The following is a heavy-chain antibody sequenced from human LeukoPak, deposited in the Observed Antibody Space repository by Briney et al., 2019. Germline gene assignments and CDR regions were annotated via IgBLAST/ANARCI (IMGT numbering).Heavy chain of an antibody. Sequence: PGGSLRLSCAASGFTFSSYSMNWVRQAPGKGLEWVSSISSSSNYIYYADSVKGRFTISRDNAKNSLYLQMNSLRAEDTAVYYCASGLDSSGYEAAFDIWGQGTMVTVSS. CDR3: ASGLDSSGYEAAFDI. D-gene: IGHD3-22*01. V-gene: IGHV3-21*01. CDR2: ISSSSNYI. J-gene: IGHJ3*02. CDR1: GFTFSSYS.